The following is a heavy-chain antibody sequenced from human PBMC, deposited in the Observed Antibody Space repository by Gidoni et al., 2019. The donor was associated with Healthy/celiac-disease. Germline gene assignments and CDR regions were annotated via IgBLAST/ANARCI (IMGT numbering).Heavy chain of an antibody. D-gene: IGHD6-13*01. V-gene: IGHV2-5*04. CDR3: GSSSNWFYYYYNGMDV. Sequence: QITWKESGPTLVKPTQTLALTCTFAGFALSNIGMGVGWIRQPPGKALEWLALIYWNDDKRYSPSLKSRLTITKDTSRNQVVLTMTNMGPVDTGTYYCGSSSNWFYYYYNGMDVWGQGTTVTVSS. CDR2: IYWNDDK. CDR1: GFALSNIGMG. J-gene: IGHJ6*02.